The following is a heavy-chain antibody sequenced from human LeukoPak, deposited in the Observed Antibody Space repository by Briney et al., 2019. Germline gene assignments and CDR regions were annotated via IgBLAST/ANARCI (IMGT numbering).Heavy chain of an antibody. CDR1: GFTFRDYW. J-gene: IGHJ4*02. Sequence: GGSLRLSCEASGFTFRDYWMTWVRQAPGKGLESVANVKQDGTEKFYVDSVKGRFTISRDNSKNSLYLQMNSLRVEDTAIYYCARAGGTSWADYWGQGTLVTVSS. CDR2: VKQDGTEK. CDR3: ARAGGTSWADY. D-gene: IGHD6-13*01. V-gene: IGHV3-7*01.